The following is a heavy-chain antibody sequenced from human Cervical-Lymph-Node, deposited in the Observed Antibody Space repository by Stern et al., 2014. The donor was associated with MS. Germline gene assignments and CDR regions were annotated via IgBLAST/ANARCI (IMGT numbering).Heavy chain of an antibody. CDR1: GYTFTTYW. CDR3: ARQLSSXXLDY. V-gene: IGHV5-51*01. D-gene: IGHD6-19*01. CDR2: FYPADSDT. Sequence: VQLVESGAEVKKPGESLKISCKGSGYTFTTYWIGWVRQMPGKGLEWKGMFYPADSDTRYSPSFQGQVTFSADKSISPAYLQWSSLKASDTAMYFCARQLSSXXLDYWGPGTLVTVSS. J-gene: IGHJ4*02.